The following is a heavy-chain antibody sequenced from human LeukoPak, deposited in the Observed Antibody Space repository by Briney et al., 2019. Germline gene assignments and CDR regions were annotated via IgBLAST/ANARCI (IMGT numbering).Heavy chain of an antibody. J-gene: IGHJ5*02. CDR3: ARDGSGYSHNWFDP. D-gene: IGHD3-22*01. V-gene: IGHV1-69*13. Sequence: SVKVSCKASGGTFSSYAISWVRQAPGQGPEWMGGIIPIFGTANYAQKFQGRVTITADESTSTAYMELSSLRSEDTAVYYCARDGSGYSHNWFDPWGQGTLVTVSS. CDR2: IIPIFGTA. CDR1: GGTFSSYA.